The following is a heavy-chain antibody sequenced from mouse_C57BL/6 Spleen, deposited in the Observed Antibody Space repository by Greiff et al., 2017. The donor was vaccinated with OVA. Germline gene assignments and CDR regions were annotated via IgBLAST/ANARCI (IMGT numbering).Heavy chain of an antibody. Sequence: QVQLKQSGAELMKPGASVKLSCKATGYTFTGYWIEWVKQRPGQGLEWIGMIHPNSGSTNYNEKFKSKATLTVDKSSSTAYMQLSSLTSEDSAVYYCARFTTVVATARYFDYWGQGTTLTVSS. V-gene: IGHV1-64*01. CDR3: ARFTTVVATARYFDY. J-gene: IGHJ2*01. CDR2: IHPNSGST. D-gene: IGHD1-1*01. CDR1: GYTFTGYW.